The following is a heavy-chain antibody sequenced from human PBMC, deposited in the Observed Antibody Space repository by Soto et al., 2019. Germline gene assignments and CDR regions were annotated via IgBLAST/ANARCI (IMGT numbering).Heavy chain of an antibody. V-gene: IGHV1-18*01. CDR3: ARDYGSGSYRFDP. CDR2: ISAYNGNT. CDR1: AYTFTSYG. J-gene: IGHJ5*02. D-gene: IGHD3-10*01. Sequence: QVQLVQSGPEVKKPGASVKVSCKASAYTFTSYGITWVRQAPGQGLDWMGWISAYNGNTNYAQKFQGRVXRAXDXLTSTAYMELRSLTSDDTAVYYCARDYGSGSYRFDPWGQGTLVTVSS.